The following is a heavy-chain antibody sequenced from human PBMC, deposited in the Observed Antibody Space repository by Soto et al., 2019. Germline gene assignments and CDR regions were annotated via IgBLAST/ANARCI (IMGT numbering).Heavy chain of an antibody. CDR1: GGSISSYY. J-gene: IGHJ3*02. CDR2: IYYSGST. Sequence: PSETLSLTCTVSGGSISSYYWSWIRQPPGKGLEWIGYIYYSGSTNYNPSLKSRVTISVDTSKNQFSLKLSSVTAADTAVYCCARAWEPRVAFDIWGQGTMVTVSS. V-gene: IGHV4-59*01. CDR3: ARAWEPRVAFDI. D-gene: IGHD1-26*01.